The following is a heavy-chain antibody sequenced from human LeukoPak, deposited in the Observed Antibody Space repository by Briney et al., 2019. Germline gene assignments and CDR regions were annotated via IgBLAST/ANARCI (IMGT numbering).Heavy chain of an antibody. CDR1: GYNFTPYW. D-gene: IGHD3-10*01. Sequence: GESLKISCKGSGYNFTPYWIGWVRQMPGIGLEWMGIIYPGDSDTRYSPSFQGQVTMSADRSINTAYLQWSSLRASDTAMYYCARTDGAYFDYWGQGTLVTVSS. J-gene: IGHJ4*02. V-gene: IGHV5-51*01. CDR2: IYPGDSDT. CDR3: ARTDGAYFDY.